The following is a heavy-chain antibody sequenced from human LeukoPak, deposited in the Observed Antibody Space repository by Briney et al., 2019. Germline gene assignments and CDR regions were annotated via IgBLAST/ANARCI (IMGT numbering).Heavy chain of an antibody. CDR1: GASISRDY. CDR2: IYNGGST. CDR3: AKGGTYGGGADY. V-gene: IGHV4-59*01. D-gene: IGHD1-26*01. Sequence: SETLSLTCTVSGASISRDYWTWIRQPPGKGLEWIGYIYNGGSTTYSPSLNSRVTISFDTSNNQVSLRLSSVTAADTAVYYCAKGGTYGGGADYWGQGTLVTVSS. J-gene: IGHJ4*02.